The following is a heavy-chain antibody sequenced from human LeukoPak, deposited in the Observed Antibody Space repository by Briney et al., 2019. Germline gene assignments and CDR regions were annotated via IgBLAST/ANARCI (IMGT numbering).Heavy chain of an antibody. CDR2: INPNSGGT. D-gene: IGHD3-22*01. CDR3: ARAPTIVGDEGWFDP. J-gene: IGHJ5*02. CDR1: GYTFTGYY. Sequence: GASVKVSCKASGYTFTGYYMHWVRQAPGQGLEWMGWINPNSGGTNYAQKFQGRVTMTRDTSISTAYMVLSRLRSDDTAVYYCARAPTIVGDEGWFDPWGQGTLVTVSS. V-gene: IGHV1-2*02.